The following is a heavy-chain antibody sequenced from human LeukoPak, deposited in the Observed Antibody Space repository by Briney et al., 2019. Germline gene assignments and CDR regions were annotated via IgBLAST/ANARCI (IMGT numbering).Heavy chain of an antibody. Sequence: ASVKVSCKASGYTFTSYGIGWVRQSPGQGLEWMGWISAFNGNTNYAQKLQARVTMTTDTSTGTASRELASLRSDDTAVYYCARTPDTRSVILRYFDWSLYWFDPWGQGTLVTVSS. CDR1: GYTFTSYG. J-gene: IGHJ5*02. CDR3: ARTPDTRSVILRYFDWSLYWFDP. V-gene: IGHV1-18*01. CDR2: ISAFNGNT. D-gene: IGHD3-9*01.